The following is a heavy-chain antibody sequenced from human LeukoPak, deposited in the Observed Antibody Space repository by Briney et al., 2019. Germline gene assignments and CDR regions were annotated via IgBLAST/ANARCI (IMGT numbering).Heavy chain of an antibody. CDR3: AQSLGGGNWIGNWFDP. V-gene: IGHV4-39*01. CDR1: GGSISSSSHS. Sequence: SETLSLTCTVSGGSISSSSHSWGWIRQPPGKGLEWTGTIYYTGRTYYNPSLESRLTISVDTSKYQFSLKLTSVTAADTAIYYCAQSLGGGNWIGNWFDPWGQGTLVTVSS. D-gene: IGHD1-1*01. CDR2: IYYTGRT. J-gene: IGHJ5*02.